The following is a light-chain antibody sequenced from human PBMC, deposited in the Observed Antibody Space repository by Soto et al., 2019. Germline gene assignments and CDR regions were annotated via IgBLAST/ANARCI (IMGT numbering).Light chain of an antibody. CDR1: QSVSSSS. J-gene: IGKJ2*01. Sequence: EIVLTQSPGTVSLSPWERATLSCMASQSVSSSSLAWYQQRPGQAPRLLIFTASSRATGTPDRFSGSGSGTDFTLTISRLEPEDFAVYYCHQYGSSLGTFGQGTKVDIK. CDR2: TAS. CDR3: HQYGSSLGT. V-gene: IGKV3-20*01.